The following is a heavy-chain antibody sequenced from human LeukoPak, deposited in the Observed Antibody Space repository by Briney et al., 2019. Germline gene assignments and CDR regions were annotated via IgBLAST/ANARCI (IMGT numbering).Heavy chain of an antibody. Sequence: PGGSLRLSCVVSGFTFSSYEMNWVRQAPGNGLEWVSYISSSGSTMYYADSVKGRFTISRDNAKNSLYLQTNSLRADDTAFYYCARLRRYSSSWSFDYWGQGTLVTVSS. CDR3: ARLRRYSSSWSFDY. J-gene: IGHJ4*02. V-gene: IGHV3-48*03. CDR2: ISSSGSTM. CDR1: GFTFSSYE. D-gene: IGHD6-13*01.